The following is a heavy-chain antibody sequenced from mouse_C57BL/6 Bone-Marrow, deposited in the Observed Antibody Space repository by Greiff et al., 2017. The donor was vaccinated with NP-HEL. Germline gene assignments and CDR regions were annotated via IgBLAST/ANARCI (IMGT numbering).Heavy chain of an antibody. CDR3: AGHERDAMDY. CDR2: ISNGGGST. Sequence: EVNLVESGGGLVQPGGSLKLSCAASGFTFSDYYMYWVRQTPEKRLEWVAYISNGGGSTYYPDTVKGRFTISRDNAKNTLYLQMSRLKSEDTAMYYCAGHERDAMDYWGQGTSVTVSS. V-gene: IGHV5-12*01. J-gene: IGHJ4*01. CDR1: GFTFSDYY.